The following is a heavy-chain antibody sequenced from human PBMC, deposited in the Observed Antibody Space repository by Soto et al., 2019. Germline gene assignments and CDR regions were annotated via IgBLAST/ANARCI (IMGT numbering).Heavy chain of an antibody. Sequence: ASVKVSCKASGYTFTSYYMHWVRQAPGQGLEWMGIINPSGGSTNYAQKFQGRVTMTRDTSTSTVYMELSSLRSEDTAVYYCARDPIAARTYGDYVSTLDYWGQGTLVTVSS. CDR2: INPSGGST. V-gene: IGHV1-46*01. D-gene: IGHD4-17*01. CDR3: ARDPIAARTYGDYVSTLDY. J-gene: IGHJ4*02. CDR1: GYTFTSYY.